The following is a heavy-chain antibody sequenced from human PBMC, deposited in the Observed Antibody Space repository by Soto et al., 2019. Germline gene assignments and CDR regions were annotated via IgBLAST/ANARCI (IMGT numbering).Heavy chain of an antibody. D-gene: IGHD2-2*01. CDR2: INHSGST. V-gene: IGHV4-34*01. CDR3: ARGWHCSSTSCYNWFDP. J-gene: IGHJ5*02. CDR1: GGSFSDYY. Sequence: SETLSLTCAVYGGSFSDYYWSWIRQPPGKGLEWIGEINHSGSTNYNPSLKSRITISVDTSKNQFSLNLRSVTAADTAVYFCARGWHCSSTSCYNWFDPWGQGTLVTVSS.